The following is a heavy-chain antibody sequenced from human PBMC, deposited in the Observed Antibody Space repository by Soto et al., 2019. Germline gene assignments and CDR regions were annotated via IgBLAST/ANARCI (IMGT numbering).Heavy chain of an antibody. D-gene: IGHD3-16*01. CDR3: ARQAKIGDRSQFYFDS. V-gene: IGHV3-30*04. Sequence: PGGSLRLSCAASGFTFSIYAMHWVHQAPGKGLEWVAVISYNGRSKHYVDSVKGRFTISRDNSQDTLYLQMDSLRPDDTAVYYCARQAKIGDRSQFYFDSWGQGTLVTVSS. J-gene: IGHJ4*02. CDR1: GFTFSIYA. CDR2: ISYNGRSK.